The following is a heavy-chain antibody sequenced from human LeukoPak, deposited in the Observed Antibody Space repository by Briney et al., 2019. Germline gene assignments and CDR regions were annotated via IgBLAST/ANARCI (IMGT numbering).Heavy chain of an antibody. V-gene: IGHV4-4*02. Sequence: SETLSLTCAVSGGSISSSNWWSWVRQPPGKGLEWIGEIYHSGSTNYNPSLKSRVTISVDKSKNQFSLKLSSVTAADTAVYYCARLPGYYDNSGYAPVAFDIWGQGTLVAVSS. D-gene: IGHD3-22*01. CDR2: IYHSGST. J-gene: IGHJ3*02. CDR1: GGSISSSNW. CDR3: ARLPGYYDNSGYAPVAFDI.